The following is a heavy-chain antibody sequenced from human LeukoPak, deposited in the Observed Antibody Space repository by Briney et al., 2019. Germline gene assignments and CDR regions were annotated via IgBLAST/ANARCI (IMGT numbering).Heavy chain of an antibody. CDR3: AKDEDYNSGSYIDY. Sequence: GGSLRLSCAASGFTFSDYYMSWIRQAPGKGLEWVSYISSSGSTIYYADSVKGRFTISRDNAKNSLYLQMNSLRPEDTALYYCAKDEDYNSGSYIDYWGQGTLVTVSS. V-gene: IGHV3-11*01. J-gene: IGHJ4*02. CDR2: ISSSGSTI. D-gene: IGHD3-10*01. CDR1: GFTFSDYY.